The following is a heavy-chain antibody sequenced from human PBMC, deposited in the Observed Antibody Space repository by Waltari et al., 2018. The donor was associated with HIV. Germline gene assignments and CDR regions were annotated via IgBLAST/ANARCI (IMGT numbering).Heavy chain of an antibody. D-gene: IGHD1-1*01. V-gene: IGHV3-23*01. Sequence: VQPGGSLRLSCASAGLTFSTYAMTLVRQSPGKGLEWVSSITNSGGRTYYGDSVKGRFTISRDNSKNILYLQINSLKAADTAVYYCAKALTTGDGFDIWGQGTMVIVSS. J-gene: IGHJ3*02. CDR3: AKALTTGDGFDI. CDR1: GLTFSTYA. CDR2: ITNSGGRT.